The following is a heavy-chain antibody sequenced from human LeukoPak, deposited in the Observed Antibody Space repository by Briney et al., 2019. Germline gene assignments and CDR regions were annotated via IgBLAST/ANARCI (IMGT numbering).Heavy chain of an antibody. J-gene: IGHJ3*02. CDR3: ATAEWSIAARSYAFDI. Sequence: ASVKVSCKTSGYSFIRFYIHWVRQAPGQGLEWMGGFDPEDGETIYAQKFQGRVTMTEDTSTDTAYMELSSLRSEDTAVYYCATAEWSIAARSYAFDIWGQGTMVTVSS. V-gene: IGHV1-24*01. CDR1: GYSFIRFY. D-gene: IGHD6-6*01. CDR2: FDPEDGET.